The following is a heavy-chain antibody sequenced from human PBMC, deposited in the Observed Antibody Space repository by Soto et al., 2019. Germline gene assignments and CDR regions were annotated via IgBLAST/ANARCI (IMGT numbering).Heavy chain of an antibody. CDR1: GFTFSSYG. V-gene: IGHV3-33*01. Sequence: QVQLVESGGGVVQPGRSLRLSCAASGFTFSSYGMHWVRQAPGKGLEWVAVIWYDENNKYYADSVKGRFTISRDNSKNTLYLQMSSLRAEDTAVYYCAREAGATHFDSWGQGTLVTVSS. D-gene: IGHD1-26*01. CDR3: AREAGATHFDS. J-gene: IGHJ4*02. CDR2: IWYDENNK.